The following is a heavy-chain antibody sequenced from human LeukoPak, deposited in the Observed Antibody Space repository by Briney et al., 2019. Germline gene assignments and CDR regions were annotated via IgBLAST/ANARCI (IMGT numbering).Heavy chain of an antibody. Sequence: GGSLRLSCAASGFTFSSYGMQSVRQAPGKGLGWVAFIRYDGSNKYYADSVKGRFTISRDNAKNTLYLQMNNRGGEDTGIYYCAKGNESPDLWGQGTLVTVSS. CDR1: GFTFSSYG. CDR2: IRYDGSNK. V-gene: IGHV3-30*02. J-gene: IGHJ4*02. D-gene: IGHD3/OR15-3a*01. CDR3: AKGNESPDL.